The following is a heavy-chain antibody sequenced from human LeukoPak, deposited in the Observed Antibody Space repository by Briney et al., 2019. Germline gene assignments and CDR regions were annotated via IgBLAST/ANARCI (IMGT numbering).Heavy chain of an antibody. D-gene: IGHD6-13*01. CDR2: ITGSGGST. CDR3: ARIAAAGFHYFDY. V-gene: IGHV3-23*01. Sequence: GGSLRLSCAASGFTFSKYAMSWVRQAPGKGLEWVSCITGSGGSTYYADSVKGRFTISRDNSKNTLFLQLNSLRAEDTAVYYCARIAAAGFHYFDYWGQGTLVTVSS. J-gene: IGHJ4*02. CDR1: GFTFSKYA.